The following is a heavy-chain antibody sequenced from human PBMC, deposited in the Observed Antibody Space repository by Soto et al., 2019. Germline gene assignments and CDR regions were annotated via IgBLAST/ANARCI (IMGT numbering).Heavy chain of an antibody. Sequence: GESLKISCKGSGYSFTSYWIAWVRQMPGKGLEWMGIIYLSDSDTRYSPSFPGRVTISADKSISTAYLQWSSLKASXTAMYYCARYSSGWPYYFDYWGQGTLVTVSS. J-gene: IGHJ4*02. D-gene: IGHD6-19*01. CDR1: GYSFTSYW. CDR2: IYLSDSDT. V-gene: IGHV5-51*01. CDR3: ARYSSGWPYYFDY.